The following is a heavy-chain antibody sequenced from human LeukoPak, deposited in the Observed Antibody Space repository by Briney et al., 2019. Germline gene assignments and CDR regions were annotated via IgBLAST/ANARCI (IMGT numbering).Heavy chain of an antibody. CDR3: ARTITYYYDSSGFDY. Sequence: PSETLSLTCTVSGGSISSYYWSWIRQPPGKGLEWIGYIYYSGSTNYNPSLKSRVTISVDTSKNQFSLKLSSVTAADTAVYYCARTITYYYDSSGFDYWGQGTLVTVSS. D-gene: IGHD3-22*01. CDR2: IYYSGST. J-gene: IGHJ4*02. V-gene: IGHV4-59*01. CDR1: GGSISSYY.